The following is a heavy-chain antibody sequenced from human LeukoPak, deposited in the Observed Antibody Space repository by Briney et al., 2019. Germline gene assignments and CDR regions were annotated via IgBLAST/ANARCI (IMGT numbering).Heavy chain of an antibody. CDR3: ARDTVPAAPSFDY. J-gene: IGHJ4*02. V-gene: IGHV1-46*01. Sequence: ASVKVSCKASGYTFTSYYMHWMRQAPGQGLEWMGIVNPSGGSTCYAQKFQGRVTMTRDTSTSTVYMELSSLRSEDTAVYYCARDTVPAAPSFDYWGQGTLVTVSS. CDR2: VNPSGGST. D-gene: IGHD2-2*01. CDR1: GYTFTSYY.